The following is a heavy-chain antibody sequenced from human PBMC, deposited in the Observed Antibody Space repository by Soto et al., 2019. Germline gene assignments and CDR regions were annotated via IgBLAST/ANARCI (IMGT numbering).Heavy chain of an antibody. CDR3: ARDGVKYDFWSGYSWGYYYYGMDV. Sequence: GGSLRLSCAASGFTFSSYWMHWVRQAPGKGLVWVSRINSDGSSTSYADSVKGRFTISRDNAKNTLYLQMNSLRAEDTAVYYCARDGVKYDFWSGYSWGYYYYGMDVWGQGTTVTVSS. CDR2: INSDGSST. J-gene: IGHJ6*02. V-gene: IGHV3-74*01. CDR1: GFTFSSYW. D-gene: IGHD3-3*01.